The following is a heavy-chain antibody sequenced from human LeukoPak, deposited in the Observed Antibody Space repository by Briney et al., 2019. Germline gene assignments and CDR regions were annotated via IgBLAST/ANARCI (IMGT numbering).Heavy chain of an antibody. CDR1: GFTFSSYA. CDR2: ISGSGGST. V-gene: IGHV3-23*01. D-gene: IGHD3-3*01. Sequence: GGSLRLSCAASGFTFSSYAMSWVRQAPGKGLEWVSAISGSGGSTYYADSVKGRFTISRDNSKNTLYLQMNSLRAEDTAVYYCAKDPRRDFWSGYTPSDYWGQGTLVTVSS. J-gene: IGHJ4*02. CDR3: AKDPRRDFWSGYTPSDY.